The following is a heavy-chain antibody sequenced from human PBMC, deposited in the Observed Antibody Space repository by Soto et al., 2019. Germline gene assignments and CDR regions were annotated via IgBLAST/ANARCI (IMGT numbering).Heavy chain of an antibody. CDR2: ISGTGGST. V-gene: IGHV3-23*01. CDR1: GFPFNNYA. CDR3: AKDRLGGNFDY. Sequence: PGGSLRVSCAASGFPFNNYAMNWVRQAPGKGLEWVATISGTGGSTYYADSVKGRFTISRDNSKNTLYLQMNSLRVEDTAVYYCAKDRLGGNFDYWGQGTQVTVSS. J-gene: IGHJ4*02.